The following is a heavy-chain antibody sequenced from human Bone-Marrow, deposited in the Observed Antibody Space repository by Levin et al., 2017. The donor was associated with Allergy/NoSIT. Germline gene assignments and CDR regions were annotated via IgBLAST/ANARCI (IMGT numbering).Heavy chain of an antibody. V-gene: IGHV1-2*02. Sequence: VASVKVSCKASGYIFTDYYMHWVRQAPGQDLEWMGWINPNTGGTSYSQNFQGRVTMTRDTSISTAYMDLSSLRSDDTAVYYCARGIASGGKTYYYYYMDVWGRGTTVAVSS. CDR2: INPNTGGT. CDR3: ARGIASGGKTYYYYYMDV. D-gene: IGHD6-13*01. J-gene: IGHJ6*03. CDR1: GYIFTDYY.